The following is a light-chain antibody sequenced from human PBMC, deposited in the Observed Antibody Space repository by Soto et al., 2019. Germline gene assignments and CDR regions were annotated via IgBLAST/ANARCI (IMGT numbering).Light chain of an antibody. Sequence: SYELTQPPSVSVAPGETARISCEGNNIGDKLVHWYQQRPGQAPVLVIYFDSERPSGIPERFSGSNSGNTATLIITRVEAGDEADYYCQLWDVGSDHYVFGSGTKLTVL. J-gene: IGLJ1*01. CDR1: NIGDKL. V-gene: IGLV3-21*04. CDR2: FDS. CDR3: QLWDVGSDHYV.